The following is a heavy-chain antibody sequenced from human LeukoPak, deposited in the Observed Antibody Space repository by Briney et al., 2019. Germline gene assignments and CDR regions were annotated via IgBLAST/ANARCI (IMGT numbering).Heavy chain of an antibody. CDR2: IYTSGST. J-gene: IGHJ4*02. CDR3: ASSDIRGYSGYERNDY. Sequence: SETLSLTCTVSGGSMSSYYWSWIRQPAGKGLEWIGRIYTSGSTNYNPSLKSRVTMSVDTSKNQFSLKLSSVTAADTAVYYCASSDIRGYSGYERNDYWGQGTLVTVSS. CDR1: GGSMSSYY. V-gene: IGHV4-4*07. D-gene: IGHD5-12*01.